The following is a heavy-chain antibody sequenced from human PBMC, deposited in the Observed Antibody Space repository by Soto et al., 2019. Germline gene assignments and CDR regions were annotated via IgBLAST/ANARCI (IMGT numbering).Heavy chain of an antibody. CDR3: ARYDYDFWSGYYGMDV. CDR2: ISAYNGNT. Sequence: ASVKVSCKASGYTFTSYGISWVRQAPGQGLEWMGWISAYNGNTNYAQKLQGRVTMTTDTSTSTAYMELRSLRSDDTAVYYCARYDYDFWSGYYGMDVWGQGTTVTVSS. CDR1: GYTFTSYG. J-gene: IGHJ6*02. V-gene: IGHV1-18*04. D-gene: IGHD3-3*01.